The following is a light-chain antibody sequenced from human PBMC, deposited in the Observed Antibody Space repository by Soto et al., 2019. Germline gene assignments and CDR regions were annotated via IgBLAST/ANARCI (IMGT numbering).Light chain of an antibody. Sequence: EIVITQSPSTRSVSPGGRATLSCRASQSVSSNLAWYQQKPGQAPRLLIYGASTRATGIPARFSGSGSGTEFTLTISSLQSEDFAVYYCQQYNNWPGTFGQGTKVDIK. J-gene: IGKJ1*01. V-gene: IGKV3-15*01. CDR1: QSVSSN. CDR2: GAS. CDR3: QQYNNWPGT.